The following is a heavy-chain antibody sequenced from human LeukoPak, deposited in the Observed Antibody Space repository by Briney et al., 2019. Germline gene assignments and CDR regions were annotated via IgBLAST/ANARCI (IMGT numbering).Heavy chain of an antibody. CDR1: GYTFTSYA. CDR3: ARGALPSRIAAAGTGRWFDP. D-gene: IGHD6-13*01. Sequence: GASVKVSCKASGYTFTSYAMHWVRQAPGQRLEWMGWINAGNGNTKYSQKFQGRVTITRDTSASTAYMELSSLRSEDTAVYYCARGALPSRIAAAGTGRWFDPWGQGTLVTVSS. V-gene: IGHV1-3*01. J-gene: IGHJ5*02. CDR2: INAGNGNT.